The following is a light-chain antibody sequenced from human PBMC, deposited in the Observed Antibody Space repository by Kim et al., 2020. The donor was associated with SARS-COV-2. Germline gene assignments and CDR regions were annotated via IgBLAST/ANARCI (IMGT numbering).Light chain of an antibody. CDR2: DVR. V-gene: IGLV2-14*03. CDR1: SGDIVNSNA. CDR3: CCSTPNSLDYV. J-gene: IGLJ1*01. Sequence: QSLTISCSGASGDIVNSNAVSWDQQRARKAPPLILFDVRDRPSGVSTRFSGSKSGNMASLTISGLQSVVEADYYCCCSTPNSLDYVFVSGPKVIVL.